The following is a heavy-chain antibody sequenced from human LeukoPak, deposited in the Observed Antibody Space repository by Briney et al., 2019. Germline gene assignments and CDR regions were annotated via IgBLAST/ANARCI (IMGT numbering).Heavy chain of an antibody. J-gene: IGHJ4*02. D-gene: IGHD6-19*01. CDR1: GYTFTSYG. CDR3: ARDRAGRSLGYFDY. CDR2: ISAYNGNT. V-gene: IGHV1-18*04. Sequence: ASVKVSCTASGYTFTSYGISWVRQAPGQGLEWMGWISAYNGNTNYAQKLQGRVTMTTDTSTSTAYMELRSLRSDDTAVYYCARDRAGRSLGYFDYWGQGTLVTVSS.